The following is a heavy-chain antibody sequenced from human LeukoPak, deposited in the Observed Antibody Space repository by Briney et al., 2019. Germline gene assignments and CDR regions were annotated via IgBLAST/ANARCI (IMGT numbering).Heavy chain of an antibody. Sequence: SQTLSLTCTVSGGSISSGDYYWSWIRQPPGKGLEWIGYIYYSGSTYYNPSLKSRVTISVDTSKNQFSLKLSSVTAADTAVYYCASARASYYDFWSGQNTWGQGTLITVSS. CDR3: ASARASYYDFWSGQNT. V-gene: IGHV4-30-4*08. D-gene: IGHD3-3*01. CDR2: IYYSGST. J-gene: IGHJ5*02. CDR1: GGSISSGDYY.